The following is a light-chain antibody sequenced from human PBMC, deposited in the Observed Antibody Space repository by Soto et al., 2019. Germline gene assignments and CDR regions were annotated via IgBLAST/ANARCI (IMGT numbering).Light chain of an antibody. CDR1: SRDVGSYNL. V-gene: IGLV2-23*01. CDR2: EDT. J-gene: IGLJ3*02. CDR3: CSYAGSSNWV. Sequence: QSALTQSASVSGSPGQSITISCTGTSRDVGSYNLVSWYQQHPGKAPKLMIYEDTERPSGISNRFSGSKSGSTASLTISGLQAEDEGDYYCCSYAGSSNWVFGGGTKLTVL.